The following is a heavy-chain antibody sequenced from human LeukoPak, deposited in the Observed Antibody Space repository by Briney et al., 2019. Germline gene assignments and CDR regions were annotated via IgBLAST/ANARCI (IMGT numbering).Heavy chain of an antibody. CDR1: GYTFTGYF. CDR3: ARKGCFDNCYLFDY. CDR2: INPNSGAT. Sequence: ASVKVSCKASGYTFTGYFIHWVRQAPGQGLEWMGWINPNSGATNYAQKFQGRVTMTRDTSTSTAYLELRSLGSDDTAVYYCARKGCFDNCYLFDYWGQGTLVTVSS. V-gene: IGHV1-2*02. D-gene: IGHD1-20*01. J-gene: IGHJ4*02.